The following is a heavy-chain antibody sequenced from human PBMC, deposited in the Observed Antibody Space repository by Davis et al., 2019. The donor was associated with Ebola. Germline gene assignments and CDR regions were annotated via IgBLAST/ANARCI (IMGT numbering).Heavy chain of an antibody. D-gene: IGHD1-26*01. J-gene: IGHJ4*02. CDR1: GGSFSGYY. CDR3: AREVPIVGATGYFDY. V-gene: IGHV4-34*01. Sequence: MPGGSLRLSCAVYGGSFSGYYWSWIRQPPGKGLEWIGEINHSGSTNYNPSLKSRVTISVDTSKNQFSLKLSSVTAADTAVYYCAREVPIVGATGYFDYWGQGTLVTVSS. CDR2: INHSGST.